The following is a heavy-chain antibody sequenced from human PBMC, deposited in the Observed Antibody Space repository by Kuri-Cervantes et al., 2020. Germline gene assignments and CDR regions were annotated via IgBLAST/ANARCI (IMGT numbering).Heavy chain of an antibody. V-gene: IGHV3-9*01. Sequence: LSLTCAASGFTFDDYAMHWVRQAPGKGLEWVSGISWNSGSIGYADSVKGRFTISRDNAKNSLYLQMNSLRAEDTAVYYCARGRDIVPSMDVWGQGTTVTVSS. J-gene: IGHJ6*02. D-gene: IGHD2-8*01. CDR1: GFTFDDYA. CDR2: ISWNSGSI. CDR3: ARGRDIVPSMDV.